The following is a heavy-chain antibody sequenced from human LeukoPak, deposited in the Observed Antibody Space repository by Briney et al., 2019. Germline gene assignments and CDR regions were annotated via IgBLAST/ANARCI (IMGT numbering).Heavy chain of an antibody. CDR3: ARTIRGY. CDR1: GFTFSNYW. J-gene: IGHJ4*02. D-gene: IGHD3-10*01. CDR2: IKEDGSEK. V-gene: IGHV3-7*01. Sequence: GGSLRLSCAASGFTFSNYWMSWVRQAPGQGLEWVANIKEDGSEKYYVDSVKGRFTVSRDNAKNSLYLQMNSLRAEDTAVYYCARTIRGYWGQGTLVTVSS.